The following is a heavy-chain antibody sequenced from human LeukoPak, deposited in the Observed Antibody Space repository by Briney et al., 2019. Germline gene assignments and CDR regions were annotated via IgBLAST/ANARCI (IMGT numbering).Heavy chain of an antibody. J-gene: IGHJ4*02. CDR2: TKPDGTEE. Sequence: GGSLRLSCAASGFTFRNYWMGWVRQAPGKGLEWVANTKPDGTEEYYADSVRGRFTTSRDNANNFLYLQMNSLRGEDTAVYYCARDGGLHTNFDYWGQGTLVTVSS. CDR1: GFTFRNYW. V-gene: IGHV3-7*01. D-gene: IGHD2-15*01. CDR3: ARDGGLHTNFDY.